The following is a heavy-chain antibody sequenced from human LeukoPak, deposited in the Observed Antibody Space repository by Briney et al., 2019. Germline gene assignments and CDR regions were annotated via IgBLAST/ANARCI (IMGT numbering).Heavy chain of an antibody. CDR3: ARVDSSGWEPFDY. Sequence: SSETLSLTCAVYGGSFSGYYWSWIRQPPGKGLEWIGEINHSGSTNYNPSLKSRVTISVDTSKNQFSLKLSSVTAADTAVYYCARVDSSGWEPFDYWGQGTLVTVSS. J-gene: IGHJ4*02. V-gene: IGHV4-34*01. CDR2: INHSGST. CDR1: GGSFSGYY. D-gene: IGHD6-19*01.